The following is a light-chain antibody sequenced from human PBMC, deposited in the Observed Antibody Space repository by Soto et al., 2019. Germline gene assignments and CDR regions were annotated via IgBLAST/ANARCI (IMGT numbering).Light chain of an antibody. CDR1: SSEVGGYNY. CDR2: EVI. J-gene: IGLJ1*01. CDR3: SSFTDTGNSYV. Sequence: QSALTQPPSASGSPGQSVTISCTGTSSEVGGYNYVSWYQQHPGRAPKLMIYEVIKRPSGVPDRFSGSKSGNTASLTVSGLQAEDEGDYYCSSFTDTGNSYVFGSGTKLAVL. V-gene: IGLV2-8*01.